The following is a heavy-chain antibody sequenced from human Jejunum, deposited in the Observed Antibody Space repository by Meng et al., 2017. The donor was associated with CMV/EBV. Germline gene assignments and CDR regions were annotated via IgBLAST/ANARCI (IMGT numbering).Heavy chain of an antibody. Sequence: QVQLVKSGSELKKPGASVKVSCKASGYTFTNYAINWVRQAPGQGLAWMGWINMYTGKPTYGQGFTGRFVFSLDTSVSTAYLQISSLEAEDTAVYYCVRDGPVAGLSVFDYWGQGTLVTVSS. CDR2: INMYTGKP. D-gene: IGHD6-19*01. CDR1: GYTFTNYA. CDR3: VRDGPVAGLSVFDY. J-gene: IGHJ4*02. V-gene: IGHV7-4-1*02.